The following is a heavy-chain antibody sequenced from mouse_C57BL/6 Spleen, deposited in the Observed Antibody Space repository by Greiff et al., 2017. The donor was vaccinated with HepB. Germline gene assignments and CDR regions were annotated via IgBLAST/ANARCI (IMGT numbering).Heavy chain of an antibody. V-gene: IGHV1-64*01. CDR1: GYTFTSYW. Sequence: QVQLKQSGAELVKPGASVKLSCKASGYTFTSYWMHWVKQRPGQGLEWIGMIHPNSGSTNYNEKFKSKATLTVDKSSSTAYMQLSSLTSEDSAVYYCARLNWDAMDYWGQGTSVTVSS. D-gene: IGHD4-1*01. CDR2: IHPNSGST. CDR3: ARLNWDAMDY. J-gene: IGHJ4*01.